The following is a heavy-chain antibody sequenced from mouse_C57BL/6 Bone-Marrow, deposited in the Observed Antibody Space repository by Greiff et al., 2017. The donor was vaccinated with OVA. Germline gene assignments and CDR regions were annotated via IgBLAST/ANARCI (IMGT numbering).Heavy chain of an antibody. CDR1: GYTFTGYW. V-gene: IGHV1-9*01. CDR2: ILPGSGST. Sequence: VKLVESGAELMKPGASVKLSCKATGYTFTGYWIEWVKQRPGHGLEWIGEILPGSGSTNYNEKFKGKATFTADTSSNTAYMQLSSLTTEDSAIYYCAREQTLLWLRTGYWYFDVWGTGTTVTVSS. J-gene: IGHJ1*03. CDR3: AREQTLLWLRTGYWYFDV. D-gene: IGHD2-2*01.